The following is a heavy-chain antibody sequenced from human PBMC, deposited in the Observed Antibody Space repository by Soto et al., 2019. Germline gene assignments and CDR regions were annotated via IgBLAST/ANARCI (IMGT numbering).Heavy chain of an antibody. D-gene: IGHD2-2*01. Sequence: GGSLRLSCVASGFTFDDYTMHWVRQAPGRGLEWVSLINWDGSNTHYAASVKGRFTISRDNSKNTLSLQMNTLRAEDTAVYYCAKSGQSSWANMDVWGQGTTVTVSS. CDR2: INWDGSNT. V-gene: IGHV3-43*01. CDR1: GFTFDDYT. J-gene: IGHJ6*02. CDR3: AKSGQSSWANMDV.